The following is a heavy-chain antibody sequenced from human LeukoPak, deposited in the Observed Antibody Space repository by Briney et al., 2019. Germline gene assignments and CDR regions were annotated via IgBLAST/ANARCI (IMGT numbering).Heavy chain of an antibody. J-gene: IGHJ3*02. CDR2: IYYNGNT. CDR1: GGSIGGHTFY. V-gene: IGHV4-39*01. D-gene: IGHD6-19*01. Sequence: SETLSLTCNVSGGSIGGHTFYWDWIRQPPGKGLEWIATIYYNGNTFYNPSLKSRVAISIDMSKSQFSLHLSSVTAADTAIYYCARLTALAGHRGAFGIWGPGTMVTVSS. CDR3: ARLTALAGHRGAFGI.